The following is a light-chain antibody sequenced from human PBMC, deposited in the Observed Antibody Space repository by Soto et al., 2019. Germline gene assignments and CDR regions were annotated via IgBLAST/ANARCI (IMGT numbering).Light chain of an antibody. Sequence: EIVMTQSPATLSVSPGERATLSCRASQSVSSNLAWYHKKPGQAPRLLIYGASTRATGVPARFSGSGSGTEFTLTISSLQSEDFAVYYCQQYNNWWKFGQGSKVEIK. CDR2: GAS. J-gene: IGKJ1*01. CDR1: QSVSSN. V-gene: IGKV3-15*01. CDR3: QQYNNWWK.